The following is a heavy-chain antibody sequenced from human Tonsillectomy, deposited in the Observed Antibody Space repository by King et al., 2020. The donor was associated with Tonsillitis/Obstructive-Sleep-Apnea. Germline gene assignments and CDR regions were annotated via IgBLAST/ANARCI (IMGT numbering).Heavy chain of an antibody. Sequence: QLQESGPGLVKPSQTLSLTCTVSGGSISSGGYYWSWIRQHPGKGLEWIAYIYYSGSPYYNPSLKSRVSISVDTSKNQFSLKLSSVTAADTAVYYCARTAPYSTPDYWGQGTLVTVSS. V-gene: IGHV4-31*03. CDR2: IYYSGSP. D-gene: IGHD6-13*01. CDR1: GGSISSGGYY. CDR3: ARTAPYSTPDY. J-gene: IGHJ4*02.